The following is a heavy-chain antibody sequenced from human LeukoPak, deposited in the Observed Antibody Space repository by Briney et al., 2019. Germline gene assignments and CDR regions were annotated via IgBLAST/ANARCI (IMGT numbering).Heavy chain of an antibody. CDR3: ARGVAGGDF. CDR2: VNPDSGKT. Sequence: GVSVKVSCKASGYTFTSFEINWVRQSTGQGLEWMGWVNPDSGKTAYALKFQDRLIMTTNISLSTVYMELASLKSEDTAVYYCARGVAGGDFWGQGTLVTVSS. CDR1: GYTFTSFE. V-gene: IGHV1-8*01. J-gene: IGHJ4*02. D-gene: IGHD6-19*01.